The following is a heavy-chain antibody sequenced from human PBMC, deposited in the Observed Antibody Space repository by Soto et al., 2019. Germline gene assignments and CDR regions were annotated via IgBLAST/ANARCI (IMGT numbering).Heavy chain of an antibody. CDR3: ARKLGYCTGGICYCDY. Sequence: ILSCAASGFILSRYAMHWVCQAPGKGLEWVAVISYGGRNKYYADSVKGRFTISRDNSKNTLNLQMNSLRAEDTAVYYCARKLGYCTGGICYCDYWGQGTLVTVSS. CDR1: GFILSRYA. V-gene: IGHV3-30*04. J-gene: IGHJ4*02. CDR2: ISYGGRNK. D-gene: IGHD2-8*02.